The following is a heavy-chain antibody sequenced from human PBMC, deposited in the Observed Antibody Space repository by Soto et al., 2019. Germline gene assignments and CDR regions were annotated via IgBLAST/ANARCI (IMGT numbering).Heavy chain of an antibody. CDR1: GFTFSSYA. J-gene: IGHJ4*02. Sequence: EVQLVESGGGLVQPGGSLRLSCAASGFTFSSYAMHWVRQAPGKGLEYVSAISSNGGSTYYANSVKGRFTISRDNSKNTLYLQMGSLRAEDMAVYYCARGRNDFWRGYPFDYWGQGTLVTVSS. V-gene: IGHV3-64*01. CDR2: ISSNGGST. CDR3: ARGRNDFWRGYPFDY. D-gene: IGHD3-3*01.